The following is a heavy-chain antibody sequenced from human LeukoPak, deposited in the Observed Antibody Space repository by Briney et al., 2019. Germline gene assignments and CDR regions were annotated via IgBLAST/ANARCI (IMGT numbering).Heavy chain of an antibody. V-gene: IGHV1-46*01. CDR3: ARDNVLRYFDWPIPYYYYGMDV. D-gene: IGHD3-9*01. CDR1: GYTFTSYY. CDR2: INPSGGST. J-gene: IGHJ6*02. Sequence: ASVKVSCKASGYTFTSYYMHWVRQAPGQGLEWMGIINPSGGSTSYAQKFQGRVIMTRDTSTSTVYMELSGLRSEDTAVYYCARDNVLRYFDWPIPYYYYGMDVWGQGTTVTVSS.